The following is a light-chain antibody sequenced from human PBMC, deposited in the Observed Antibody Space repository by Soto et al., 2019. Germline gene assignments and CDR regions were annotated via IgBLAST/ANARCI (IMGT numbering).Light chain of an antibody. V-gene: IGKV3D-7*01. CDR1: QSVSSSY. Sequence: EIVFTQSPATLSLSPGERSTLSCRASQSVSSSYLAWYQQKPGQAPRLLISGASTRAAGISDRFRGSGSGTEFTLTISSLRSEDSAIYYCQQYFEWPPMTFGQGTQVEIK. CDR2: GAS. J-gene: IGKJ1*01. CDR3: QQYFEWPPMT.